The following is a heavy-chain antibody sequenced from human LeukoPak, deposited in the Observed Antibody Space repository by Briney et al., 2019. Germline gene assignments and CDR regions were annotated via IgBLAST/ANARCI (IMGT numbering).Heavy chain of an antibody. Sequence: GTSLRLSCVASGFTFTNYAMSWVRQAPGKGLEWVSAITGSDGTSHYADSVKGRFTISRDNSKNTLYLQVNSLRAEDTAVYYCAKWGDYDILTGYYVPDYWGQGTLVTVSS. CDR2: ITGSDGTS. CDR1: GFTFTNYA. CDR3: AKWGDYDILTGYYVPDY. V-gene: IGHV3-23*01. D-gene: IGHD3-9*01. J-gene: IGHJ4*02.